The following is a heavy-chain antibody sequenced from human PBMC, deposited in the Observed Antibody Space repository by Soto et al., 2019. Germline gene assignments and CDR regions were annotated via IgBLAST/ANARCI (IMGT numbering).Heavy chain of an antibody. CDR2: IIPIFGTA. V-gene: IGHV1-69*19. Sequence: QVQLVQSGAEVKKPGSSVKVSCKASGGTFSSYAISWVRQAPGQGLEWMGGIIPIFGTANYAQTFQGRVTITADESSSISYMELSSMTSEDTAVYYCAIELVGATDNYCFDYWGQGTLVTVAS. CDR1: GGTFSSYA. J-gene: IGHJ4*02. CDR3: AIELVGATDNYCFDY. D-gene: IGHD1-26*01.